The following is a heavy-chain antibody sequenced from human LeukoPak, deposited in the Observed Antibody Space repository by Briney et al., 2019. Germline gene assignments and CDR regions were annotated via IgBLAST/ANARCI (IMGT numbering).Heavy chain of an antibody. D-gene: IGHD2-21*01. CDR3: AKPRAMRTGVVRYFDL. J-gene: IGHJ2*01. V-gene: IGHV3-23*01. CDR1: GFTFTSYA. Sequence: GGSLRLSCAASGFTFTSYAMSWIRQAPGKGLEWVSAISAGGENTYYADSVKGRFTISRDNSKNTLYLQMNSLRAEDTATYYRAKPRAMRTGVVRYFDLWGRGTLVTVSS. CDR2: ISAGGENT.